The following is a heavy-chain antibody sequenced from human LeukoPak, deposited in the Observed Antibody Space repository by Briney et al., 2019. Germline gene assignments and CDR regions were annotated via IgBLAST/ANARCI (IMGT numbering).Heavy chain of an antibody. CDR3: ARDQYDSSGYLDY. CDR1: GFTFSSYA. CDR2: IWYDGSNK. J-gene: IGHJ4*02. V-gene: IGHV3-33*08. Sequence: AGGSLRLSCAASGFTFSSYAMHWVRQAPGKGLEWVAVIWYDGSNKYYADSVKGRFTISRDNSKNTLYLQMNSLRAEDTAVYYCARDQYDSSGYLDYWGQGTLVTVSS. D-gene: IGHD3-22*01.